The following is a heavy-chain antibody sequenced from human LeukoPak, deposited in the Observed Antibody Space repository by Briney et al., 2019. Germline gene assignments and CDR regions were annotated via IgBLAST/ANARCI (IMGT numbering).Heavy chain of an antibody. CDR1: GFTFSSYA. D-gene: IGHD6-13*01. CDR2: ISGSGGST. J-gene: IGHJ4*02. Sequence: PGGSLRLSCAASGFTFSSYAMSWVRQAPGKGLEWVSAISGSGGSTYYADSVKGRFTISSDNSKNTLYLQMNSLRAEDTAVYYCAKSESSSWYRGYYFDYWGQGTLVTVSS. V-gene: IGHV3-23*01. CDR3: AKSESSSWYRGYYFDY.